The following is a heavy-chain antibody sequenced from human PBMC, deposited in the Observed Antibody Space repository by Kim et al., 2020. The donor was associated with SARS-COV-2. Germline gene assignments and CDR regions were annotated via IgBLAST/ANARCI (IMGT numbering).Heavy chain of an antibody. CDR1: GGSFSGYY. V-gene: IGHV4-34*01. CDR3: ARGQTTMVRGRNPGYYYYGMDV. D-gene: IGHD3-10*01. J-gene: IGHJ6*02. Sequence: SETLSLTCAVYGGSFSGYYWSWIRQPPGKGLEWIGEINHSGSTNYNPSLKSRVTISVDTSKNQFSLKLSSVTAADTAVYYCARGQTTMVRGRNPGYYYYGMDVWGQGTTVTVSS. CDR2: INHSGST.